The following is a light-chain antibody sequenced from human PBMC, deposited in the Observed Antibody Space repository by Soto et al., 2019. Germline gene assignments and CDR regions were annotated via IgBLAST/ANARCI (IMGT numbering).Light chain of an antibody. Sequence: EIVLTQSPGALSLSPGERATLSCGASQSVSSSYLAWYQQKPGQAPRLLIYGASTRATGIPDRFSGSGSGTDFTNTISRLEPEDFAVYYCQQYGSSPRTFGQGTKVEIK. CDR3: QQYGSSPRT. J-gene: IGKJ1*01. CDR2: GAS. V-gene: IGKV3-20*01. CDR1: QSVSSSY.